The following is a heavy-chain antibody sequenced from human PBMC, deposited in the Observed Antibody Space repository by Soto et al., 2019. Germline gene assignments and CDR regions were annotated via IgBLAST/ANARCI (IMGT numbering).Heavy chain of an antibody. Sequence: SETLSLTCTVSGGSISSGDYYWSWIRQPPGKGLEWIGYIYYSGSTYYNPSLKSRVTISVDTSKNQFSLKLSSVTAADTAVYYCEIVSPKGWGSNKISVFVIWPQGTMFP. CDR3: EIVSPKGWGSNKISVFVI. CDR2: IYYSGST. V-gene: IGHV4-30-4*01. CDR1: GGSISSGDYY. J-gene: IGHJ3*02. D-gene: IGHD3-16*01.